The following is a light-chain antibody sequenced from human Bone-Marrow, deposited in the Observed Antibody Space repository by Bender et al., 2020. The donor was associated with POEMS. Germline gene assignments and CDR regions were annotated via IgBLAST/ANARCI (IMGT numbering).Light chain of an antibody. V-gene: IGLV1-44*01. Sequence: QSVLTQPPSASGTPGQRVTISCSGSSSNIGTNPVNWYQQLPGTAPKLLIYINNQRPSGVPDRFSGSKSGTSASLAISGLQSEDEAHYYCASYTSTNTVVFGGGTKLTVL. J-gene: IGLJ3*02. CDR2: INN. CDR3: ASYTSTNTVV. CDR1: SSNIGTNP.